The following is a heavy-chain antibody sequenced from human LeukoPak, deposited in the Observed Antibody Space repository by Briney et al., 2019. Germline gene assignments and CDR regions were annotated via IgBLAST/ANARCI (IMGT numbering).Heavy chain of an antibody. CDR2: VYYGGST. V-gene: IGHV4-39*01. J-gene: IGHJ4*02. D-gene: IGHD3-22*01. CDR1: GGSINSSNYC. Sequence: SETLSLTCSVSGGSINSSNYCWGWIRQPPGKGLEWIANVYYGGSTYYNPSLKSRITISLDTSMNQFSLKLSSVTAADTAVYYCARRTYYHTSGYPHYFDYWGQGTLVTVSS. CDR3: ARRTYYHTSGYPHYFDY.